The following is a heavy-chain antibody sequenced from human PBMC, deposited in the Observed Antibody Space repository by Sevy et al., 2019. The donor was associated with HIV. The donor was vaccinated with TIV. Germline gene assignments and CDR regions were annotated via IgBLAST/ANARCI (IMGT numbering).Heavy chain of an antibody. V-gene: IGHV1-58*01. CDR2: IVVGSGNT. Sequence: ASVKVSCKASGFTFTSSAVQWVRQARGQRLEWIGWIVVGSGNTNYAQKFQERVTITRDMSTSTAYMERGSLRSEDTAVYYCAADRAYDYVWGSYRYYAFDIWGQGTMVTVSS. D-gene: IGHD3-16*02. CDR1: GFTFTSSA. J-gene: IGHJ3*02. CDR3: AADRAYDYVWGSYRYYAFDI.